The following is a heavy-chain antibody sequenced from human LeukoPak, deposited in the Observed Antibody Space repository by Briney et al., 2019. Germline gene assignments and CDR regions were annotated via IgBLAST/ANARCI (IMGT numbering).Heavy chain of an antibody. D-gene: IGHD2-15*01. CDR3: ARDYGWQLID. CDR1: RFTFSDYS. V-gene: IGHV3-48*02. CDR2: INNGGGSK. Sequence: QPGGSLRLSCAASRFTFSDYSMNWVRHNPRKGLEWVSYINNGGGSKYYADSVKGRFTISRDNAKNSMYLQMNSLRDDDTAVYYCARDYGWQLIDWGQGNLVTVSS. J-gene: IGHJ4*02.